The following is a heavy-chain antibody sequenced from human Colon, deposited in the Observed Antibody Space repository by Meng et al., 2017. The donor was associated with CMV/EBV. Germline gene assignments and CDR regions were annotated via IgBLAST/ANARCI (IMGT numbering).Heavy chain of an antibody. CDR3: ARDIDSAEGY. J-gene: IGHJ4*02. V-gene: IGHV1-69*12. CDR1: GGPLSSYA. Sequence: VRRGTSGVEVKRPGSSMKASCKASGGPLSSYAISWVRQAPGQGLEWMGGIIPIFGTANYAQKFQGRVTITADESTSTAYMELSSLRSEDTAVYYCARDIDSAEGYWGQGTLVTVSS. CDR2: IIPIFGTA. D-gene: IGHD1-26*01.